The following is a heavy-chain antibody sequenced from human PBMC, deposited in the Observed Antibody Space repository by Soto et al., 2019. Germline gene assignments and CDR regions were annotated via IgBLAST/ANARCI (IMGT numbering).Heavy chain of an antibody. V-gene: IGHV3-74*01. CDR3: ASTVVTGY. D-gene: IGHD2-15*01. J-gene: IGHJ4*02. CDR2: INRDGSST. Sequence: EVQLVESGGGLVQPGGALRLSCAVSGFTFSSDWMHWVRQAPGKGRVWVSRINRDGSSTSYADSVKGRFTISRDNAKNTLYLQMNSLRAEDTAVYYCASTVVTGYWGQGTLVTVSS. CDR1: GFTFSSDW.